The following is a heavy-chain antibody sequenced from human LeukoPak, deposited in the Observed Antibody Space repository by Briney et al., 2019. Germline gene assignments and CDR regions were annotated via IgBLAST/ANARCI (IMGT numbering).Heavy chain of an antibody. Sequence: KPSETLSLTCAVYGGSFSGYYWSWIRQPPGKGLEGFVDINNGGSTNYNPSLKSRVTISVDTSKNQFSLKLSSVTAADTAVYYCARGRVPSSGWYGCFFGFDPWGQGTLVTVSS. CDR2: INNGGST. V-gene: IGHV4-34*01. D-gene: IGHD6-19*01. J-gene: IGHJ5*02. CDR3: ARGRVPSSGWYGCFFGFDP. CDR1: GGSFSGYY.